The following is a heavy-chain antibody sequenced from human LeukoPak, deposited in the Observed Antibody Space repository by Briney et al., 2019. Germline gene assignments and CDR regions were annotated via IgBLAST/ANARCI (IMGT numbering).Heavy chain of an antibody. CDR2: IIPILGIA. J-gene: IGHJ4*02. D-gene: IGHD5-18*01. CDR1: GGTFSSYA. CDR3: ARDGTRGYSYGSDY. V-gene: IGHV1-69*04. Sequence: GSSVKVSCKASGGTFSSYAISWVRQAPGQGLEWMGRIIPILGIANYAQKFQGRVTITADKSTSTAYMELSSLRSEDTAVYYCARDGTRGYSYGSDYWGQGTLVTVSS.